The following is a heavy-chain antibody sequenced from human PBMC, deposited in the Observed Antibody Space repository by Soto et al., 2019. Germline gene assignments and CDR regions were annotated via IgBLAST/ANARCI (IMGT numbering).Heavy chain of an antibody. CDR3: AKDTHCSSTSCQFYYYYGIDV. CDR1: GFTFNDYA. Sequence: GGSLRLSCAASGFTFNDYAMHWVRQAPGKGLEWVSLISWDGGSTYYADSVKGRFTISRDNSKNSLYLQMNSLRAEDTALYYCAKDTHCSSTSCQFYYYYGIDVWGQGTTVTVSS. CDR2: ISWDGGST. J-gene: IGHJ6*02. V-gene: IGHV3-43D*04. D-gene: IGHD2-2*01.